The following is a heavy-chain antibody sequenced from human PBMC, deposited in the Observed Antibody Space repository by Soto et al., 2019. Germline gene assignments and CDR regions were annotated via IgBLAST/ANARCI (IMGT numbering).Heavy chain of an antibody. D-gene: IGHD6-13*01. CDR3: AREGLAAAGFNWFDP. CDR1: GGTFSSYA. Sequence: SVKVSCKASGGTFSSYAISWVRQAPGQGLEWMGGIIPIFGTANYAQKFQGRVTITADESTSTAYMELSSLRSEDTAVYYCAREGLAAAGFNWFDPWGQGTLVTVSS. V-gene: IGHV1-69*13. CDR2: IIPIFGTA. J-gene: IGHJ5*02.